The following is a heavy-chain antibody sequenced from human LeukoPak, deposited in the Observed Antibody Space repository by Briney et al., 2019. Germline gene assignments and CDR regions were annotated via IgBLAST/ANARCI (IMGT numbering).Heavy chain of an antibody. J-gene: IGHJ3*02. D-gene: IGHD1-26*01. V-gene: IGHV6-1*01. CDR3: ARDNVVGVTKDAFDI. CDR2: TYYRSKLYN. CDR1: GDIVSSNSAV. Sequence: SQTLSLTCAISGDIVSSNSAVWHWIRQSPSRGLEWLERTYYRSKLYNDYAGSVKIRITINPDTSKNQFSLQLNSVTPEDTAVYYCARDNVVGVTKDAFDIWGQGTMVTVSS.